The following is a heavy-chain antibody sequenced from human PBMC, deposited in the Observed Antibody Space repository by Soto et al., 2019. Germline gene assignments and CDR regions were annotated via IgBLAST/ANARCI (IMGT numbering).Heavy chain of an antibody. Sequence: QVQLVQSGAEVKKPGASVKVSCKASGYTFTSYDINWVRQATGQGLEWMGWMNPNSGNTGYAQKFQGTGAMPRNTAIRPVYMGLSGLTAGDRVVYSGAGGVFARHVWGQGATVTVSS. CDR1: GYTFTSYD. CDR2: MNPNSGNT. V-gene: IGHV1-8*01. CDR3: AGGVFARHV. J-gene: IGHJ6*02.